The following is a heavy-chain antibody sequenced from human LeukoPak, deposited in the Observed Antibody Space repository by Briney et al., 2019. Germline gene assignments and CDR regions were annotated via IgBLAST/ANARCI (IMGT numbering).Heavy chain of an antibody. D-gene: IGHD2-15*01. V-gene: IGHV3-23*01. CDR2: ISGSGGST. CDR3: AKGSGGSCYSSSDY. Sequence: GGSLRLSCAASGFTFSSYGMSLVRQAPGKVLEWVSVISGSGGSTHYADSVKGRFTVSRDNSKNTLYLQMNSLRAEDTALYYCAKGSGGSCYSSSDYWGQGTLVSVSS. CDR1: GFTFSSYG. J-gene: IGHJ4*02.